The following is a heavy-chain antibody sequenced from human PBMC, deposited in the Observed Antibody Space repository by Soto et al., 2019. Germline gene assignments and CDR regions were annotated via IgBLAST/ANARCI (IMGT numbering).Heavy chain of an antibody. CDR1: GFTFSSYS. J-gene: IGHJ5*02. CDR3: AVLPDAFVDA. V-gene: IGHV3-48*02. CDR2: ISSSSSTI. Sequence: EVQLVESGGGLVQPGGSLRLSCAASGFTFSSYSMNWVRQAPGKGLDWVSYISSSSSTIYYADSVKGRFTISRDNAKSSLYLQMNSLRDEDTSVYYCAVLPDAFVDAWGRGTLVTVSS.